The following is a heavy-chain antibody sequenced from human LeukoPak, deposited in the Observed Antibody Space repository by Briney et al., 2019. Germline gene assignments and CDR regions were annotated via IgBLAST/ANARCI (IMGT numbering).Heavy chain of an antibody. CDR1: GYTLTELS. Sequence: ASVKVSCKVSGYTLTELSMHWVRQAPGKGLEWMGGFDPEDGETIYAQKFQGRVTMTEDTSTDTAYMELSSLRSEDTAVYYCATALITIFGVVTSARFDPCGQGTLVTVSS. J-gene: IGHJ5*02. D-gene: IGHD3-3*01. V-gene: IGHV1-24*01. CDR3: ATALITIFGVVTSARFDP. CDR2: FDPEDGET.